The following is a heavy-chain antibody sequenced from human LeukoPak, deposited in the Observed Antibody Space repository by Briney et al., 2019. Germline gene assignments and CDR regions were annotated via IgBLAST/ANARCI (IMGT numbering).Heavy chain of an antibody. J-gene: IGHJ3*02. Sequence: GGSLRLSCAASGFTFSSYWMSWVRQAPGKGLEWVSGISWNSGSMGYADSVKGRFTISRDSAKSSLYLQMNSLRPEDTALYYCAKDPTDPYGSGTYGAFDIWGQGTMVTVSS. D-gene: IGHD3-10*01. V-gene: IGHV3-9*01. CDR2: ISWNSGSM. CDR1: GFTFSSYW. CDR3: AKDPTDPYGSGTYGAFDI.